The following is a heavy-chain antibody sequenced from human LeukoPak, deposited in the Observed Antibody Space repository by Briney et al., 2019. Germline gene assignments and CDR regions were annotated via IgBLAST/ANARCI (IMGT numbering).Heavy chain of an antibody. Sequence: XSSXAMSWVRQAXGKGLEWVSAISGSGGSTYYADSVKGRFTISRDNSKNTLYPQMNSLRAEDTAVYYCAKHSTGVECWGRGTLVTVSS. CDR2: ISGSGGST. J-gene: IGHJ2*01. D-gene: IGHD3-10*01. CDR1: XSSXA. CDR3: AKHSTGVEC. V-gene: IGHV3-23*01.